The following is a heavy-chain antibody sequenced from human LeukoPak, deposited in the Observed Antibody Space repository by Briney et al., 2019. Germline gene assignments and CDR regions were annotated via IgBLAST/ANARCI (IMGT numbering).Heavy chain of an antibody. D-gene: IGHD3-3*02. Sequence: ASVKVSCKASGYTFTSYAMHWVRQAPGQGLEWMGWINTNTRNPTYAQGFMGRFVFSLDTSVSTAYLQISSLKAEDTAVYYCARIRAPSSFGQRESDYWGQGTLVTVSS. CDR2: INTNTRNP. CDR3: ARIRAPSSFGQRESDY. CDR1: GYTFTSYA. J-gene: IGHJ4*02. V-gene: IGHV7-4-1*02.